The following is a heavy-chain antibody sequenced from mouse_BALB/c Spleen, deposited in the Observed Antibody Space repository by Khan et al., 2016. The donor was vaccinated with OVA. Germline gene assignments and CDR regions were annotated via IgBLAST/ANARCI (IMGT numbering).Heavy chain of an antibody. J-gene: IGHJ2*01. V-gene: IGHV1-20*02. CDR1: GYSFTGYF. D-gene: IGHD1-1*01. CDR2: INPHIGET. Sequence: VQLKESGPELVKPGASVKISCKASGYSFTGYFMNWVMQSHGKSLEWIGRINPHIGETFYNQKFKDKATLTVDKSSSTAHMELRSLASEDSAVYYCARIYRSDFDYWGQGTTRTVSS. CDR3: ARIYRSDFDY.